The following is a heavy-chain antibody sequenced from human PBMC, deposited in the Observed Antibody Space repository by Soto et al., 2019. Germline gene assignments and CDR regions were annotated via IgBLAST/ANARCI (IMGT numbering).Heavy chain of an antibody. D-gene: IGHD4-17*01. Sequence: QVQLVQSGTEVKMPGASVKVSCKASGYTFTGYYMHWVRQVPGQGLEWMGWINSRTGVTNYAQKFQGWVTMTRDTSISTAYMEVSRLKSDATAVYYCARDGGEYGDYDYWGQGTLVTVSS. CDR2: INSRTGVT. CDR1: GYTFTGYY. J-gene: IGHJ4*02. V-gene: IGHV1-2*04. CDR3: ARDGGEYGDYDY.